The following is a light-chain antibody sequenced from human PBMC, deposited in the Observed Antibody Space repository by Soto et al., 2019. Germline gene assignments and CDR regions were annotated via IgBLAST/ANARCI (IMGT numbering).Light chain of an antibody. CDR3: QQYNSYKLT. CDR1: QSISSW. CDR2: DAS. V-gene: IGKV1-5*01. J-gene: IGKJ5*01. Sequence: DIQMTQSPSTLSASVGDRVTITCRASQSISSWLAWYQQKPGKAPKVLIYDASSLESGVPSRFSGSGSGTEFTLTISSLQPDDFATYCCQQYNSYKLTFGQGTRLEIK.